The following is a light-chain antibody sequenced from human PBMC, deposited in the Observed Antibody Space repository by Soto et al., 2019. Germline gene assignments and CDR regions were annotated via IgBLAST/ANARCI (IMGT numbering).Light chain of an antibody. CDR2: DSS. J-gene: IGKJ5*01. V-gene: IGKV3-15*01. CDR1: QSVSSY. CDR3: QQYDDWPIT. Sequence: EIVLTQSPATLSLSPGERATLSCRASQSVSSYLAWYQQKPGRAPRLLIHDSSTRAAGIPARISGSGSGTDFTLTISSLQSEDFAIYYCQQYDDWPITFGQGTRLEIK.